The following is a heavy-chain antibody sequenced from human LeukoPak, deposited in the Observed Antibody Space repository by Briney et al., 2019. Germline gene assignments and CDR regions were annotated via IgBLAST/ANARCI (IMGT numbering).Heavy chain of an antibody. CDR1: GFTFNSAW. J-gene: IGHJ4*02. CDR2: IKSKTEGGTR. D-gene: IGHD3/OR15-3a*01. V-gene: IGHV3-15*01. CDR3: ATGTGRSDFDY. Sequence: PGGSLRLSCAASGFTFNSAWMSWVRQAPGKGLEWVGRIKSKTEGGTRDFAAPVKGRFIISRDDSKTMLYLQMSNLKTEDTAVYYCATGTGRSDFDYWGQGTLVTVSS.